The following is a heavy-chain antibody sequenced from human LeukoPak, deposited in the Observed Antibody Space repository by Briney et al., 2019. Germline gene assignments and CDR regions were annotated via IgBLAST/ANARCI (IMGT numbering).Heavy chain of an antibody. CDR2: ISAYNGNT. V-gene: IGHV1-18*03. J-gene: IGHJ5*02. CDR3: ARYYYGSGSAWFDP. Sequence: ASVKVSCKASGYTFTSYGISWVRQAPGQGLEWMGWISAYNGNTNYAQKLQGRVTMTTDTSTSTAYMELSSLRSEDMAVYYCARYYYGSGSAWFDPWGQGTLVTVSS. CDR1: GYTFTSYG. D-gene: IGHD3-10*01.